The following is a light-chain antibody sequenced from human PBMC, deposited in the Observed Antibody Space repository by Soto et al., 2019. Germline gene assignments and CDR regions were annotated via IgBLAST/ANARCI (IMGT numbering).Light chain of an antibody. CDR1: SSDVGSYNL. V-gene: IGLV2-14*02. Sequence: QSALTQPASVSGSPGQSITISCTGTSSDVGSYNLVSWYQQHPGKAPKLMISEVSNQPSGVSNRFSGSKSGNTASLTISGLQAEDEADYYCSSYTGTSPPLVFGGGTKLTVL. CDR3: SSYTGTSPPLV. J-gene: IGLJ3*02. CDR2: EVS.